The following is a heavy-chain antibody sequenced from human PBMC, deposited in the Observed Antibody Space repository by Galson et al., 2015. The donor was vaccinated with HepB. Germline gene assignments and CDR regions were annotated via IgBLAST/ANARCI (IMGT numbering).Heavy chain of an antibody. CDR2: INTGNGNT. V-gene: IGHV1-3*04. CDR1: GYTFTSYT. Sequence: SVKVSCKASGYTFTSYTIHWVRQAPRQRLEWMGWINTGNGNTKYSQKFQGRVTITRETSANTAYMELSSLRSEDTAVYYCARGYCSGGSCPPSTYYYYGMDGWGPGTTVTVSS. J-gene: IGHJ6*02. CDR3: ARGYCSGGSCPPSTYYYYGMDG. D-gene: IGHD2-15*01.